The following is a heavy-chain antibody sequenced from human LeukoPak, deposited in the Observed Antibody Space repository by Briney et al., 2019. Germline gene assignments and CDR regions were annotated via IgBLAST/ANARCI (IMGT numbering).Heavy chain of an antibody. D-gene: IGHD1-7*01. CDR2: ISSSSSYI. CDR1: GFTFSSYS. V-gene: IGHV3-21*01. CDR3: ARSPFITGTTRYFDY. Sequence: PGGSLRLSCAASGFTFSSYSMNWVRQAPGKGLEWVSSISSSSSYIYYADSVKGRFTISRDNAKNSLYLQMNSLRAEDTAVYYCARSPFITGTTRYFDYWGQGTLVTVYS. J-gene: IGHJ4*02.